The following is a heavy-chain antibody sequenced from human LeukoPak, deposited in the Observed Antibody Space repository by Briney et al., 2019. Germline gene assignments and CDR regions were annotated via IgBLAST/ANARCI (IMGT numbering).Heavy chain of an antibody. V-gene: IGHV3-74*01. J-gene: IGHJ4*02. CDR1: GFTFSSYW. D-gene: IGHD5-18*01. Sequence: GGSLRLSCAASGFTFSSYWMHWVRHAPGKGLVWVSRINSDGSSTIYADSVKGRFTISRDNAKNTLYLQMNSLRAEDTAVYYCARLPLGGYSYGFDYWGQGTLVTVSS. CDR3: ARLPLGGYSYGFDY. CDR2: INSDGSST.